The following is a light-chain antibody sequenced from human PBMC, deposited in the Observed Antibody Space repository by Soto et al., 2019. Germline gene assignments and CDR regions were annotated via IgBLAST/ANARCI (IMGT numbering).Light chain of an antibody. V-gene: IGKV1-6*01. Sequence: IHMSQSPSCLSASVGDGVTITWRASQSISSYLNWYQQKPGKAPRLLIYAASTLQSGVPSRFSGSGSGADFTLTISRLQPEDFASYYCLQDYSYPRTFGPGTKVDIK. CDR2: AAS. J-gene: IGKJ1*01. CDR1: QSISSY. CDR3: LQDYSYPRT.